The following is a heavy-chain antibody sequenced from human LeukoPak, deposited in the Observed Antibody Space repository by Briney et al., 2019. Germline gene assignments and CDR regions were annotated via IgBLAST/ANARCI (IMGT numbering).Heavy chain of an antibody. CDR1: GYTFTSYG. J-gene: IGHJ4*02. CDR3: ARAYDSSGYYYNY. V-gene: IGHV1-69*05. CDR2: IIPIFGTA. Sequence: EASVKVSCKASGYTFTSYGISWVRQAPGQGLEWMGRIIPIFGTANYAQKFQGRVTITTDESTSTAYMELSSLRSEDTAVYYCARAYDSSGYYYNYWGQGTLVTVSS. D-gene: IGHD3-22*01.